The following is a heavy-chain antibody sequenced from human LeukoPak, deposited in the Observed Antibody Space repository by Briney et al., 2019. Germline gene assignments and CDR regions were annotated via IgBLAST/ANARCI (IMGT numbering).Heavy chain of an antibody. J-gene: IGHJ3*02. CDR1: GFTFSSYW. V-gene: IGHV3-74*01. CDR2: INGDGSST. CDR3: ARESASGRGTFDI. Sequence: PGGSLRLSCAASGFTFSSYWMHWVRQAPGKGLVWVSRINGDGSSTSYADSVKGRFTISRDNAKNTLYLQMNSLRAEDTAVYYCARESASGRGTFDIWGQGTMVTVSS. D-gene: IGHD3-16*01.